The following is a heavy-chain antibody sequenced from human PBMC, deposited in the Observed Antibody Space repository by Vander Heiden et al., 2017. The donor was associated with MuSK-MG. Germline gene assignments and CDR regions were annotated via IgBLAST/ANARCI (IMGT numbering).Heavy chain of an antibody. CDR1: RYSINSGYN. CDR2: VYHSGST. Sequence: QGQLQESGPGLLKPSETLSLTCVVSRYSINSGYNWGWIRQPPGKGLEWIGSVYHSGSTYYNPALKSRVTISVDTYNNHFSLSLTSVTAADTAVYYCARMGDQQLAYYHMDFWGKGTKVTVSS. V-gene: IGHV4-38-2*01. J-gene: IGHJ6*03. CDR3: ARMGDQQLAYYHMDF. D-gene: IGHD6-13*01.